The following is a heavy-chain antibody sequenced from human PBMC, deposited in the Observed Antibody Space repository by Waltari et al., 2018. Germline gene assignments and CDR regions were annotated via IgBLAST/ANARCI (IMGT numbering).Heavy chain of an antibody. V-gene: IGHV4-34*01. Sequence: QVQLQQWGAGLLKPSETLSLTCAVYGGSFSGYYWSWIRQPPGKGLEWIGEINHNGSTTYNPARKSRVTISVDTSKNQFSLKLSSVTAADTAVYYCARAYYYGSGSYYNDRFRRGRLLDYWGQGTLVTVSS. CDR3: ARAYYYGSGSYYNDRFRRGRLLDY. D-gene: IGHD3-10*01. J-gene: IGHJ4*02. CDR1: GGSFSGYY. CDR2: INHNGST.